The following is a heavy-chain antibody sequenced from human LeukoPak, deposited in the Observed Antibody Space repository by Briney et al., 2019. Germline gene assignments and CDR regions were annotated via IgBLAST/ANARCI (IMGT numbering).Heavy chain of an antibody. D-gene: IGHD2-2*01. V-gene: IGHV4-59*01. J-gene: IGHJ3*02. CDR2: IYYSGST. CDR1: GVSISSYY. Sequence: SETLSLTCTVSGVSISSYYWSWIRQPPGKGLEWIGYIYYSGSTNYNPSLKSRVTISVDTSKNQFSLKLSSVTAADTAVYYCARAVRLGYCSSTSCSNDAFDIWGQGTMVTVSS. CDR3: ARAVRLGYCSSTSCSNDAFDI.